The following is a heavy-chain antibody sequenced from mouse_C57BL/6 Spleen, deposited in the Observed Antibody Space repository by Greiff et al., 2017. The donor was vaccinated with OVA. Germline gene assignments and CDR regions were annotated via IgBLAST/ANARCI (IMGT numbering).Heavy chain of an antibody. J-gene: IGHJ1*03. CDR1: GYTFTDYN. Sequence: VQLQQSGPELVKPGASVKIPCKASGYTFTDYNMDWVKQSHGKSLEWIGDINPNNGGTIYNQKFKGKATLTVDKSSSTAYMELRSLTSEDTAVYYCAREEDYYGSSYGYFDVWGTGTTVTVSS. CDR2: INPNNGGT. D-gene: IGHD1-1*01. V-gene: IGHV1-18*01. CDR3: AREEDYYGSSYGYFDV.